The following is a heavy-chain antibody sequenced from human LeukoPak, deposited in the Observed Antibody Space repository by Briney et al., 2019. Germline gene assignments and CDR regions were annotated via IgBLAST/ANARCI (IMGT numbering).Heavy chain of an antibody. CDR3: ARDSPPRYFDL. J-gene: IGHJ2*01. Sequence: GVSLRLSCAASGFTFGSFVMSWVRQAQGKGLEWVALIWYDGSNKYSADSVKGRFTISRDNSKSTLFLQLNSLRAEDTAVYYCARDSPPRYFDLWGRGTLVTVSS. V-gene: IGHV3-33*08. CDR1: GFTFGSFV. CDR2: IWYDGSNK.